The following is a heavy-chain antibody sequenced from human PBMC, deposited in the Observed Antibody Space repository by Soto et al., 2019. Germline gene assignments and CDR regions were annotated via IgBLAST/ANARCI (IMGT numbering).Heavy chain of an antibody. D-gene: IGHD6-13*01. CDR3: ASTTSSSWPYYFDY. V-gene: IGHV4-34*01. J-gene: IGHJ4*02. Sequence: QVQLQQWGAGLLKPSETLSLTCAVYGGSFSGYYWSWIRQPPGKGLEWIGEINHSGSTNYNPSLKSRVTISVDTSKNQFSRKLSSVTAAATAVYYCASTTSSSWPYYFDYWGQGTLVTVSS. CDR1: GGSFSGYY. CDR2: INHSGST.